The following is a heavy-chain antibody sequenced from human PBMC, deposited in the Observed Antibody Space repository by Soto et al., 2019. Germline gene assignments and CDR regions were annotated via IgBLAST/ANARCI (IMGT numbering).Heavy chain of an antibody. D-gene: IGHD6-19*01. CDR1: GFIFSSYA. CDR3: AKLPLAVAARFDY. Sequence: GGSLRLSCAASGFIFSSYAMSWVRQAPGKGQEWVSTITNGGSTYYADSVKGRFTISRDNSRNTLYLQMNSLRAEDTAVYYCAKLPLAVAARFDYWGQGTLVTVSS. J-gene: IGHJ4*02. CDR2: ITNGGST. V-gene: IGHV3-23*01.